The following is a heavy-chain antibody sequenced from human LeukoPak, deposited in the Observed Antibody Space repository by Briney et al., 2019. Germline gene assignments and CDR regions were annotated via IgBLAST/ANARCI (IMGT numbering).Heavy chain of an antibody. V-gene: IGHV4-34*01. J-gene: IGHJ3*02. CDR2: INHSGST. CDR1: GGSFSGYY. CDR3: ARATMITFGGVIVLGHAFDI. D-gene: IGHD3-16*02. Sequence: PSETLSLTCAVYGGSFSGYYWSWIRQPPGKGLEWIGEINHSGSTNYNPSLKSRVTISVDTSKNQFSLKLSSVTAADTAVYYCARATMITFGGVIVLGHAFDIWGQGTMVTVSS.